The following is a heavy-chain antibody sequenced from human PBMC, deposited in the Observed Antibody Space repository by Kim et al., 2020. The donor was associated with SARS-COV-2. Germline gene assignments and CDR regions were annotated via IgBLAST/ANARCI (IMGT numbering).Heavy chain of an antibody. Sequence: SETLSLTCTVSGDFISFYHWCWIRQPPGKGLEWIGDIYHSGSSNFNPSLKSRVSISIEPSKNQFSLKLSSVTAADTAVYYCAGGQWELQFRRSFWFDPWG. CDR1: GDFISFYH. CDR3: AGGQWELQFRRSFWFDP. CDR2: IYHSGSS. J-gene: IGHJ5*02. D-gene: IGHD1-26*01. V-gene: IGHV4-59*13.